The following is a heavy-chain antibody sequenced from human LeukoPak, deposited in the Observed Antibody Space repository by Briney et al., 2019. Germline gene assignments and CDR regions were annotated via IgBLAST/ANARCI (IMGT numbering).Heavy chain of an antibody. D-gene: IGHD3-3*01. CDR1: GYTFTSYG. V-gene: IGHV1-18*01. Sequence: ASVKVSCKASGYTFTSYGISWVRQAPGQGLEWMGWISAYNGNTNYAQKLQGRVTMTTDTSTSTAHMELRSLRSDDTAVYYCAREGSPDFWSGYRWYFDYWGQGTLVTVSS. J-gene: IGHJ4*02. CDR2: ISAYNGNT. CDR3: AREGSPDFWSGYRWYFDY.